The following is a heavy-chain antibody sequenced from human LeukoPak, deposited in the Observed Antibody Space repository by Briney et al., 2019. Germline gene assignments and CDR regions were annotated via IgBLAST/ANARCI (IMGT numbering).Heavy chain of an antibody. CDR2: VSGSGAIA. J-gene: IGHJ4*02. V-gene: IGHV3-23*01. Sequence: GGSLRLSCAASGFTFNNYAMSWVRQAPGKGLEWVSTVSGSGAIAYYTDSDKGRFTISRDNSKNTLYLQMSSLTAKDTAVYYCAKVLVGTTCFEYWGQGTLVTVSS. CDR1: GFTFNNYA. D-gene: IGHD1-7*01. CDR3: AKVLVGTTCFEY.